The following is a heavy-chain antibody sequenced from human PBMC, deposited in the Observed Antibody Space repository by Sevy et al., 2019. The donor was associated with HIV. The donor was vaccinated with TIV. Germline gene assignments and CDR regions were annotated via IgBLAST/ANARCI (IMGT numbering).Heavy chain of an antibody. J-gene: IGHJ6*02. D-gene: IGHD2-2*01. CDR2: IRFDGTIQ. V-gene: IGHV3-30*02. CDR1: GFTFSTYG. CDR3: AKVLHIVVVPAAIDYHYGMDV. Sequence: GGSLRLSCAASGFTFSTYGMHWVRQAPGKGLEWVAFIRFDGTIQYYTDSVKGRLTISRDNSKNTLYLQMNSLRAEDTAVYFCAKVLHIVVVPAAIDYHYGMDVWGQGTTVTVSS.